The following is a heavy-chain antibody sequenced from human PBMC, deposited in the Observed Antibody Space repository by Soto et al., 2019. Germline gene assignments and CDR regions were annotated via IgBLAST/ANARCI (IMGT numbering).Heavy chain of an antibody. V-gene: IGHV3-21*06. CDR1: GFTYTRYS. Sequence: GGSLRLSCAAYGFTYTRYSMNWVRQAPGKGLEWVSSISSTTNYIYYGDSMKGRFTISRDNAKNSLYLEMNSLRAEDTAVYYCARESEDLTSNFDYWGQGTLVTVSS. J-gene: IGHJ4*02. CDR3: ARESEDLTSNFDY. CDR2: ISSTTNYI.